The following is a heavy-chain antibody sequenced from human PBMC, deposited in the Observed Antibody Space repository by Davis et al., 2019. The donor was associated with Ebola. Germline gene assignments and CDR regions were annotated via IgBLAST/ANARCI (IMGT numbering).Heavy chain of an antibody. J-gene: IGHJ4*02. CDR3: ASAFLGGYFDY. CDR2: INAGNGNT. CDR1: GYTFTSYA. V-gene: IGHV1-3*01. D-gene: IGHD2/OR15-2a*01. Sequence: AASVKVSCKASGYTFTSYAMHWVRQAPGQRLEWMGWINAGNGNTKYSQKFQGRVTITADESTSTAYMELSSLRSEDTAVYYCASAFLGGYFDYWGQGTLVTVSS.